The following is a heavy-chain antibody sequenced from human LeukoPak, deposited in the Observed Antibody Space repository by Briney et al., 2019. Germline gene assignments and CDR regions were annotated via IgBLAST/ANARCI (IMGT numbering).Heavy chain of an antibody. D-gene: IGHD5-12*01. J-gene: IGHJ4*02. CDR3: AREVASAGLDY. Sequence: PSETLSLTCTVSGGSISNYYWSWIRQSPEKGLEWIGYIHDSGSTNYNPSLKSRVTISVDTSKNQFSLKLSSVTAADTAVYYCAREVASAGLDYWGQGTWSPSP. CDR1: GGSISNYY. V-gene: IGHV4-59*01. CDR2: IHDSGST.